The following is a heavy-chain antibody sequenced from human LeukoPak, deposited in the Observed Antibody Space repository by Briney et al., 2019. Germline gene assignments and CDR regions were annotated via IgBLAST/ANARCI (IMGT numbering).Heavy chain of an antibody. J-gene: IGHJ4*02. CDR2: IYSSGST. Sequence: PGGSLRLSCAASGLTVSSTYMSWVRQAPGKGLEWVSLIYSSGSTYYADSVKGRFTISRDNSKNTLFLQMNSPTAEDTAMYYCTRTFLSGDGYKVGYFDYWGQGTLVTVSS. CDR3: TRTFLSGDGYKVGYFDY. D-gene: IGHD5-24*01. V-gene: IGHV3-53*01. CDR1: GLTVSSTY.